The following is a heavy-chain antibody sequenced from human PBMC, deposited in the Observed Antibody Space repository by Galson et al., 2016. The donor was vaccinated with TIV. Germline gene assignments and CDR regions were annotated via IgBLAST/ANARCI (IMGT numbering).Heavy chain of an antibody. Sequence: SLRLSCAASGFTFSKYAMIWVRQAPGKGLEWVSAVHAGGGGASYSDSVKGSFTISRDNSRNTLFLQMSSLTVEDTAVYFCARDPNGDWIGAFDFWGRGIMVTVSS. J-gene: IGHJ3*01. CDR3: ARDPNGDWIGAFDF. D-gene: IGHD4-17*01. CDR1: GFTFSKYA. V-gene: IGHV3-23*01. CDR2: VHAGGGGA.